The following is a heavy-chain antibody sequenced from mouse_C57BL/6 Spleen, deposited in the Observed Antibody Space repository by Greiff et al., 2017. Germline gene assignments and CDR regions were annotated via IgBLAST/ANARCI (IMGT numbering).Heavy chain of an antibody. J-gene: IGHJ3*01. CDR1: GYSFTTYP. CDR2: FPPYNDDT. Sequence: QVQLQQSGAELVKPGASVSMSCNASGYSFTTYPIERMQQNHRKNLQWIGNFPPYNDDTKYNEHFNGKATLTVEKSSSTVYLELSRLTSDDYAVYYCALSYDYDGGCAYWGQGILVTVSA. CDR3: ALSYDYDGGCAY. V-gene: IGHV1-47*01. D-gene: IGHD2-4*01.